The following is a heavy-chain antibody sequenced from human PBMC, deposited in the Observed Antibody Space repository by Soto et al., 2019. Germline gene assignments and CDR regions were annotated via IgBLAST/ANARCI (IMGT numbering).Heavy chain of an antibody. D-gene: IGHD3-9*01. Sequence: QVQLQESGPGLVKPSETLSLTCTVSGGSITGYYWSWIRQPPGMGLEWIGNIYYSGSTNYSPSLKSRVTISVDTSKNQFSLSLSSVTAADTAVYYCARSYDILTGYYPNWFDPWGQGTLVTVSS. CDR3: ARSYDILTGYYPNWFDP. J-gene: IGHJ5*02. CDR1: GGSITGYY. CDR2: IYYSGST. V-gene: IGHV4-59*01.